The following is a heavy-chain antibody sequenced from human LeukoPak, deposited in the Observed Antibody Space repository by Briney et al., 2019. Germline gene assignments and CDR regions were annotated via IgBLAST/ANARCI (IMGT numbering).Heavy chain of an antibody. D-gene: IGHD3-22*01. CDR3: ARFYYDSSGYYPDAFDI. Sequence: ASVKVSCKASGYTFTSYDINWVRQATGQGLEWMGWMNPNSGNTGYAQKFQGRATMTRNTSISTAYMELSSLRSEDTAVYYCARFYYDSSGYYPDAFDIWGQGTMVTVSS. V-gene: IGHV1-8*01. CDR1: GYTFTSYD. CDR2: MNPNSGNT. J-gene: IGHJ3*02.